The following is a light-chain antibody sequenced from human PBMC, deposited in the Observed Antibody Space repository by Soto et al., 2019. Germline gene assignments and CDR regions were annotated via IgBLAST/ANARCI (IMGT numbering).Light chain of an antibody. J-gene: IGLJ2*01. CDR3: CSYASSATFL. Sequence: QSALTQPASVSGSPGQSITISCTGTSRDVGNYNFVSWYQQYPGKAPKLMIYENSNRPSGVSNRFSGSKSGNTASLSISGLLAEDEADYYCCSYASSATFLFGGGTQLTVL. V-gene: IGLV2-23*02. CDR1: SRDVGNYNF. CDR2: ENS.